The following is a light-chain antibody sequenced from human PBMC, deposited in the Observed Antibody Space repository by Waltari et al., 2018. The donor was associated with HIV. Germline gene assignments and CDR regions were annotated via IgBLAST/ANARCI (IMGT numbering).Light chain of an antibody. CDR3: QSYDSGLSGVI. CDR2: TNN. V-gene: IGLV1-40*01. Sequence: QSVLTQPPSVSGAPAQRVTISCTGRNSNIGAGHYVHLFQQLPGTAPNLLIYTNNNRPSGVPDRFSASKSGASASLAIAGLQVEDEADYYCQSYDSGLSGVIFGGGTKLTVL. J-gene: IGLJ2*01. CDR1: NSNIGAGHY.